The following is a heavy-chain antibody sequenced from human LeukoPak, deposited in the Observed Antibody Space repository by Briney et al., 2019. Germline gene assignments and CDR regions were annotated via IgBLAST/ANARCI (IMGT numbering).Heavy chain of an antibody. CDR3: ARYDYGRAIMDV. CDR1: GGSISSYY. J-gene: IGHJ6*04. D-gene: IGHD4/OR15-4a*01. Sequence: NPSVTLSLTCTVSGGSISSYYWSWIRQPAGKGLEWIGRIYTSGSTNYNPSLKSRVTMSVDTSKNQFSLKLSFVTAADTAVYYCARYDYGRAIMDVWGKGTTVTVSS. CDR2: IYTSGST. V-gene: IGHV4-4*07.